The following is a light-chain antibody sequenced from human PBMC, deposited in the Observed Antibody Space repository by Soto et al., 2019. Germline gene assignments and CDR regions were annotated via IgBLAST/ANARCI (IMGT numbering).Light chain of an antibody. Sequence: EIVLTQSPATLSLSPGGRATLSCRAGQTVSSSLAWYQQKPGQAPRLLIYEASNRATGIPARFSGSGSGADFTLTISSLEPEDFALYYCQQHINWPLTFGGGTKVDIK. J-gene: IGKJ4*01. CDR1: QTVSSS. CDR3: QQHINWPLT. V-gene: IGKV3-11*01. CDR2: EAS.